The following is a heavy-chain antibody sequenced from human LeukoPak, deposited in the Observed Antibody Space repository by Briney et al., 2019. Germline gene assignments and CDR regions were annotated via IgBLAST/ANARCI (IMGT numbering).Heavy chain of an antibody. J-gene: IGHJ5*02. CDR3: ARVSGWINNWFDP. CDR1: GGSISSGGYS. CDR2: IYYSGST. D-gene: IGHD6-19*01. Sequence: PSQTLSLTCAVSGGSISSGGYSWSWIRQPPGTGLEWIGYIYYSGSTNYNPSLKSRVTISVDTSKNQFSLKLSSVTAADTAVYYCARVSGWINNWFDPWGQGTLVTVSS. V-gene: IGHV4-61*08.